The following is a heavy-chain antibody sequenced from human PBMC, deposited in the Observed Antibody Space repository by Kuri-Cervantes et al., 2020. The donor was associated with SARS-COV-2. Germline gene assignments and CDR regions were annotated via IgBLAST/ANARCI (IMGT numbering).Heavy chain of an antibody. CDR2: ISSSSSTI. Sequence: LSLTCAASGFTFSIYGMHWGRQAPGKGLEWVSYISSSSSTIYYADSVKGRFTISRDNAKNSLYLQMNSLGAEDTAVYYCASPHEYDSSGSPFDYWGQGTLVTVSS. V-gene: IGHV3-48*01. CDR1: GFTFSIYG. D-gene: IGHD3-22*01. J-gene: IGHJ4*02. CDR3: ASPHEYDSSGSPFDY.